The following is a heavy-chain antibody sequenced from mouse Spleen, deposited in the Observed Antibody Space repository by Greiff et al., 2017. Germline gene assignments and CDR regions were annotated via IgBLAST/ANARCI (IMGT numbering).Heavy chain of an antibody. V-gene: IGHV14-3*01. Sequence: VQLKQSVAELVRPGASVKLSCTASGFNIKNTYMHWVKQRPEQGLEWIGRIDPANGNTKYAPKFQGKATITADTSSNTAYLQLSSLTSEDTAIYYCARGDYYGSSSFDYWGQGTTLTVSS. D-gene: IGHD1-1*01. CDR2: IDPANGNT. J-gene: IGHJ2*01. CDR3: ARGDYYGSSSFDY. CDR1: GFNIKNTY.